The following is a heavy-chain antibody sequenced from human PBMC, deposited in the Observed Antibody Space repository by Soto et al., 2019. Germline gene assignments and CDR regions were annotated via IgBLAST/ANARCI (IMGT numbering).Heavy chain of an antibody. CDR2: INPNSGGT. Sequence: ASAKVSCKASGYTFTGYYMHWVRQAPGQGLEWMGWINPNSGGTNYAQKFQGRVTMTRDTSISTAYMELSRLRSDDTAVYYCAPTYSSSSQLDVWGQGTTVTVS. D-gene: IGHD6-6*01. CDR3: APTYSSSSQLDV. CDR1: GYTFTGYY. V-gene: IGHV1-2*02. J-gene: IGHJ6*02.